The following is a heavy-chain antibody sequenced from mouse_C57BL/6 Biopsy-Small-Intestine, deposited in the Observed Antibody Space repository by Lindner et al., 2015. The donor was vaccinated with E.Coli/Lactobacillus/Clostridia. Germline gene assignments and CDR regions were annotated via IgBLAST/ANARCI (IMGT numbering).Heavy chain of an antibody. J-gene: IGHJ4*01. V-gene: IGHV1-69*02. CDR2: IIPIIGSL. D-gene: IGHD4-1*02. CDR3: ARESKETNWNSVFWFDP. Sequence: SVKVSCKESGGTFSDYAFSWVRQAPGQGLEWVGEIIPIIGSLSYAQNFQGRVTISADKSTNTTYMDLSSLRSDDTAVYYCARESKETNWNSVFWFDPWGQGTLVTVSS. CDR1: GGTFSDYA.